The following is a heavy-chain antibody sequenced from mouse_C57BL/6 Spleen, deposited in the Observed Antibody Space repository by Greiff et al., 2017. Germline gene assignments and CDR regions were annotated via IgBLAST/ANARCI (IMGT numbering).Heavy chain of an antibody. V-gene: IGHV3-6*01. CDR2: ISYDGSN. CDR1: GYSITSGYY. CDR3: ARVEPVLYAMDY. J-gene: IGHJ4*01. Sequence: EVQVVESGPGLVKPSQSLSLTCSVTGYSITSGYYWNWIRQFPGNKLEWMGYISYDGSNNYNPSLKNRISITRDTSKNQFFLKLNSVTTEDTATYYCARVEPVLYAMDYWGQGTSVTVSS.